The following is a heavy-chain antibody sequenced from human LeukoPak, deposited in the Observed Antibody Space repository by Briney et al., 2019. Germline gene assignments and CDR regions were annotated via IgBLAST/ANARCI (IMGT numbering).Heavy chain of an antibody. J-gene: IGHJ4*02. CDR1: GFTFSGSA. V-gene: IGHV3-73*01. CDR3: TRPSLAADY. D-gene: IGHD6-13*01. CDR2: IRSKANSYAT. Sequence: PGGSLRLPCAASGFTFSGSAMHWVRQASGKGLEWVGRIRSKANSYATAYAASVKGRFTISRDDSKNTAYLQMNSLKTEDTAVYYCTRPSLAADYWGQGILVTVSS.